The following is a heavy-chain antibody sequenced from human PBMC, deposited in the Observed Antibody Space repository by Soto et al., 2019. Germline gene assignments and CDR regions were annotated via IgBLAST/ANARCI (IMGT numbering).Heavy chain of an antibody. CDR2: IKSKTDGGTT. CDR3: TTDAGYCSGGSCYSDAFDI. D-gene: IGHD2-15*01. Sequence: GGSLRLSCAASGFTFSNAWMSWVRQAPGKGLGWVGRIKSKTDGGTTDYAAPVKGRFTISRDDSKNTLYLQMNSLKTEDTAVYYCTTDAGYCSGGSCYSDAFDIWGQGTMVTVSS. CDR1: GFTFSNAW. J-gene: IGHJ3*02. V-gene: IGHV3-15*01.